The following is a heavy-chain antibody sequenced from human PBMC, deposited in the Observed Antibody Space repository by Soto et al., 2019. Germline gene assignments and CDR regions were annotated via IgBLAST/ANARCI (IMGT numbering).Heavy chain of an antibody. CDR1: GGSFSRGYW. CDR2: IYDSGTT. D-gene: IGHD2-2*02. Sequence: QVQLQESGPGLVKPSGTLSLTCAVSGGSFSRGYWWSWVRQPPGKGLEWIGEIYDSGTTNYSPSLRGRVTISVDKFKNQFSLSLRSVTAADTAVYFCARGGGLYTKWYEGGFDSWGQGTLVTVSS. V-gene: IGHV4-4*02. CDR3: ARGGGLYTKWYEGGFDS. J-gene: IGHJ4*02.